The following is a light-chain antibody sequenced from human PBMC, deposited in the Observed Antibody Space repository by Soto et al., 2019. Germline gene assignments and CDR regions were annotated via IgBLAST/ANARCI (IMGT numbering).Light chain of an antibody. Sequence: FTQFSGTPSLSPGERAPLSCRASQSVTNNYLAWYQQRPGLAPRLLIYGASTRTAGIPDRFTGSGSGTDFTLTISRLEPEDFAVYYCQQYGTSRTFGQGTKVDIK. CDR2: GAS. V-gene: IGKV3-20*01. CDR1: QSVTNNY. CDR3: QQYGTSRT. J-gene: IGKJ1*01.